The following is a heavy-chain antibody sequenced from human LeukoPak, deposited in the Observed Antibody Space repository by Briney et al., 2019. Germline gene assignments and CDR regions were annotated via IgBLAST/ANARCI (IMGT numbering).Heavy chain of an antibody. J-gene: IGHJ4*02. D-gene: IGHD6-6*01. CDR2: ISTSGSAI. Sequence: PGGSLRLSCAASGFTFSNYYMNWSRQAPGKGLEWVSYISTSGSAIYYADSVKDRFTISMDNAKNSLYLQMNSLRAEDTAVYYCAREHGQLGHWGQGTLVTVSS. CDR3: AREHGQLGH. V-gene: IGHV3-11*01. CDR1: GFTFSNYY.